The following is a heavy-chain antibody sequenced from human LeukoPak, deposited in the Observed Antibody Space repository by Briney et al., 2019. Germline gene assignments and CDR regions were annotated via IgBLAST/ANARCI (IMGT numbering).Heavy chain of an antibody. Sequence: GGSLRLSCAASGFTFSSYAMSWVRQAPGKGLEWVSSISGSGGSTYYADSVKGRFTISRDNSKNTLYLQMNSLRAEDTAVYYCAKVPQEALRYFDWLLYGYYFDYWGQGTLVTVSS. D-gene: IGHD3-9*01. J-gene: IGHJ4*02. CDR1: GFTFSSYA. CDR2: ISGSGGST. CDR3: AKVPQEALRYFDWLLYGYYFDY. V-gene: IGHV3-23*01.